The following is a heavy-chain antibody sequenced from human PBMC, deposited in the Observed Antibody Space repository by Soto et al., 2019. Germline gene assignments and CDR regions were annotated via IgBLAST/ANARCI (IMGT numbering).Heavy chain of an antibody. J-gene: IGHJ6*03. D-gene: IGHD2-2*01. CDR2: IYSSGSP. Sequence: TLSLTCTVSGGSISGYYWIWIRQPPGKGLEWIGYIYSSGSPNYNPSLKGRAAISVDTSENQTSLRLSSVTAADTAVYYCARVVIVPAARGHYNYFYMDVWRKGTTVTVSS. CDR1: GGSISGYY. CDR3: ARVVIVPAARGHYNYFYMDV. V-gene: IGHV4-59*08.